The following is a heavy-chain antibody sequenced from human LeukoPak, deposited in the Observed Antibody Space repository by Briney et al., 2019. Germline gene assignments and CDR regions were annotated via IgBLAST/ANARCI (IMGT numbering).Heavy chain of an antibody. D-gene: IGHD6-19*01. Sequence: GGSLRLSCAASGFTFSSYWMSWVRQAPGKGLEWVANIKQDGSEKYYVDSVKGRFTISRDDAKNSLYLQMNSLRAEDTAVYYCARALKYSSGWYDYWGQGTLVTVSS. V-gene: IGHV3-7*01. CDR1: GFTFSSYW. CDR2: IKQDGSEK. J-gene: IGHJ4*02. CDR3: ARALKYSSGWYDY.